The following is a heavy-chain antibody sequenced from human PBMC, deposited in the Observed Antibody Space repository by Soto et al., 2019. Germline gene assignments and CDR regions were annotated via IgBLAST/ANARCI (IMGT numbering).Heavy chain of an antibody. Sequence: PGGSLRLSCAASGFTFSSYAMSWVRQAPGKGLEWVSAISGSGGSTYYADSVKGRFTISRDNSKNTLYLQMNSLRAEETAVYYCAKGSSPTIFGVVILPGFDYWGQGTLVTVSS. J-gene: IGHJ4*02. V-gene: IGHV3-23*01. CDR1: GFTFSSYA. CDR2: ISGSGGST. CDR3: AKGSSPTIFGVVILPGFDY. D-gene: IGHD3-3*01.